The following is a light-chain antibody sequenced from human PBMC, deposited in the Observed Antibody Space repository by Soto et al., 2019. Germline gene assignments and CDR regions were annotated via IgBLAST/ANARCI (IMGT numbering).Light chain of an antibody. CDR3: SSYAGNNIMV. CDR2: EVS. V-gene: IGLV2-8*01. J-gene: IGLJ2*01. CDR1: SSDVGGYYY. Sequence: QSALTQPPSASGSPGQSVTISCTGTSSDVGGYYYVSWYQQHSGNAPKLIIYEVSKRPSGVPDRFSGSKSGNTASLTVSGLQAEDGADYYCSSYAGNNIMVFGGGTKLTVL.